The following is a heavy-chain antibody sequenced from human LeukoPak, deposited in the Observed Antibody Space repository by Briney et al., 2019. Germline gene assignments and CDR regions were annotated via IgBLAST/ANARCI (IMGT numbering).Heavy chain of an antibody. V-gene: IGHV3-21*01. D-gene: IGHD1-14*01. J-gene: IGHJ3*02. CDR2: ISSSSSYI. Sequence: SISSSSSYIYYADSVKGRFTISRDNAKNSLYLQMNSLRAEDTAVYYCARVQINGKGGAFDIWGQGTMVTVSS. CDR3: ARVQINGKGGAFDI.